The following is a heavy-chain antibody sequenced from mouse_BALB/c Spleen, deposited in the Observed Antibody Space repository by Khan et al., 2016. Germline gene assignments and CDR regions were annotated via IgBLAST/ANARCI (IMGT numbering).Heavy chain of an antibody. Sequence: QIQLVQSGPELKTPGETVKISCKASGYTFTNYGMNWVKQAPGKGLKWMGWIHTSTGEPTYAEEFKGRIAFSLEPSASTAYLQLNNLKSEDTATDFCARTARATFAYWGQGTLVTVSA. V-gene: IGHV9-3*02. D-gene: IGHD3-1*01. J-gene: IGHJ3*01. CDR2: IHTSTGEP. CDR1: GYTFTNYG. CDR3: ARTARATFAY.